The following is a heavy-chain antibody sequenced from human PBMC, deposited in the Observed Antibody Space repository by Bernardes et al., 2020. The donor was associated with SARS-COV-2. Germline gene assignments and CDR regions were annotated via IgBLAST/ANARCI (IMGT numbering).Heavy chain of an antibody. CDR3: ARGGMGIETAGDNWFDP. J-gene: IGHJ5*02. CDR2: INSDGSTT. V-gene: IGHV3-74*01. CDR1: GFTFRNYW. Sequence: GSLRLSCVASGFTFRNYWMHWVRQAPGKGMVWVSRINSDGSTTTYADSVKGRFTISRDNTKNTLYLQMNTLRAEDSALYYCARGGMGIETAGDNWFDPWGQGTLVTVSS. D-gene: IGHD6-13*01.